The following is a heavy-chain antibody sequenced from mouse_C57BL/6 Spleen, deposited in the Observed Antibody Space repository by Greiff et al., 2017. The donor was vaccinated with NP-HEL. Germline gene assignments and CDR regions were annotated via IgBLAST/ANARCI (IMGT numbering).Heavy chain of an antibody. CDR1: GYAFSSYW. Sequence: QVQLQQSGAELVKPGASVKISCKASGYAFSSYWMNWVKQRPGKGLEWIGQIYPGDGDTNYNGKFKGKATLTADKSSSTAYMQLSSLTSEDSAVYFCGRGDDDIYYAMDYWGQGTSVTVSS. V-gene: IGHV1-80*01. J-gene: IGHJ4*01. CDR2: IYPGDGDT. D-gene: IGHD2-3*01. CDR3: GRGDDDIYYAMDY.